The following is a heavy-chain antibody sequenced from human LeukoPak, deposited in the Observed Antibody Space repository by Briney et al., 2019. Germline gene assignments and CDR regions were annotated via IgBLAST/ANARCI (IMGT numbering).Heavy chain of an antibody. CDR3: ARRGPEIVATIDY. J-gene: IGHJ4*02. D-gene: IGHD5-12*01. V-gene: IGHV3-74*01. Sequence: GGSLRLSCAASGFTFSSYWMHWVRQAPGKGLVWVSRINGDGSTTAYADSVKGRFTISKDNAKNTLYLQMNSLRAEDTAVYYCARRGPEIVATIDYWGQGTLVTVSS. CDR1: GFTFSSYW. CDR2: INGDGSTT.